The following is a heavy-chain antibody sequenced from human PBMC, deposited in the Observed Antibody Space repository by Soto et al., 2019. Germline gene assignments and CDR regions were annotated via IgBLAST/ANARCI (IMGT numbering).Heavy chain of an antibody. J-gene: IGHJ4*01. CDR1: GGSMRNGD. CDR3: ARAHAPTLPFDY. CDR2: IFHSGNA. V-gene: IGHV4-59*01. Sequence: PSETLSLTCTVSGGSMRNGDWNWIRQPPGKRLEWIGFIFHSGNAKYNPSLKSRVTMSIDTSKSQFSLSLDSVTAADTAVYFCARAHAPTLPFDYWGLGALVTVSS. D-gene: IGHD2-15*01.